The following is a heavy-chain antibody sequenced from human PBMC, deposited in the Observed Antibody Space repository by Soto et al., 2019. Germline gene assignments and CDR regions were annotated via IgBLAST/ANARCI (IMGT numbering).Heavy chain of an antibody. V-gene: IGHV4-31*03. Sequence: QMQLQESGPGLVRPSQTLSLTCTVSGGSISSGGYYWSWIRQHPGKGLEWIGYIYYSGSTYYNPSLKSRVTISVDTSKKQFSLKLSSVTAADTAVYYCARDTYYSNPWSRSGTKKYYYHMDVWGKGTTVTVSS. J-gene: IGHJ6*03. CDR1: GGSISSGGYY. D-gene: IGHD3-10*01. CDR3: ARDTYYSNPWSRSGTKKYYYHMDV. CDR2: IYYSGST.